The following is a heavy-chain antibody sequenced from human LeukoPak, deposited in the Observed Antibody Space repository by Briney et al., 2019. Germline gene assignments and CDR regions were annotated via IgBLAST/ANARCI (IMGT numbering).Heavy chain of an antibody. V-gene: IGHV4-34*01. J-gene: IGHJ6*03. CDR3: ARGEYRRTSYYSYYMDV. CDR2: INHSGST. D-gene: IGHD6-6*01. Sequence: SETLSLTCAVYGGSFGGYYWSWIRQPPGKGLEWIGEINHSGSTNYNPSLKSRVTISVDTSTDQFSLKLSSVTAADTAVYFCARGEYRRTSYYSYYMDVWGKGTMVTVSS. CDR1: GGSFGGYY.